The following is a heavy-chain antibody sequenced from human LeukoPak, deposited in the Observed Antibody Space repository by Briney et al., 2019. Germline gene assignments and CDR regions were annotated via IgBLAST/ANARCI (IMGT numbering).Heavy chain of an antibody. CDR2: LDGENDQK. CDR3: ADFYTTSGFFY. J-gene: IGHJ4*02. Sequence: ASVKVSCKVSGYTVTEISIHWVRQSPGKWLELMGGLDGENDQKVYAQQFQDRVTMSEDTSTDTAYMELSNLQSEDTAVYFCADFYTTSGFFYWGQGTLVTVSS. V-gene: IGHV1-24*01. CDR1: GYTVTEIS. D-gene: IGHD3-3*01.